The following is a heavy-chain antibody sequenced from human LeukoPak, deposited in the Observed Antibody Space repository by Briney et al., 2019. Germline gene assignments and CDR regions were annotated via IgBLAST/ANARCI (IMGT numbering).Heavy chain of an antibody. CDR3: ARDGGSGYERVEMATIKRDY. J-gene: IGHJ4*02. Sequence: RASVKVSCKASGGTFSSYAISWVRQAPGQGLEWMGRFIPILGIANYAQKFQGRVTITADKSTSTAYMELSSLRSEDTAVYYCARDGGSGYERVEMATIKRDYWGQGTLVTVSS. D-gene: IGHD5-24*01. CDR1: GGTFSSYA. CDR2: FIPILGIA. V-gene: IGHV1-69*04.